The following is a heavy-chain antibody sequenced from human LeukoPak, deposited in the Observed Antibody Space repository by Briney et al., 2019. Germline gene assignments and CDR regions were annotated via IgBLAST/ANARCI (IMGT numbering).Heavy chain of an antibody. D-gene: IGHD3-9*01. CDR3: AREWALRYFDGGMSGGLDSSYYYYYMDV. CDR1: GFTFSSYW. V-gene: IGHV3-7*01. CDR2: IKQDGSEK. J-gene: IGHJ6*03. Sequence: SGGSLRLSCAASGFTFSSYWMSWVRQAPGKGLEWVANIKQDGSEKYYVDSVKGRFTISRDNAKNSLYLQMNSLRAEDTAVYYCAREWALRYFDGGMSGGLDSSYYYYYMDVWGKGTTVTISS.